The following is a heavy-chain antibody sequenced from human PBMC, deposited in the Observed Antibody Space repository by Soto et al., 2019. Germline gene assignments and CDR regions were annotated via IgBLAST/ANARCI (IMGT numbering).Heavy chain of an antibody. CDR3: ARDIIQYCSGGSCPAYYFDY. D-gene: IGHD2-15*01. Sequence: QVQLVQSGAEVKKPGSSVKVSCKASGGTFSSYAISWVRQAPGQGLEWMGGIIPIFGTANYAQKFQGRVTITADESTSTAYMELSSLRSEDTAVYYCARDIIQYCSGGSCPAYYFDYWGQGTLDTVSS. J-gene: IGHJ4*02. CDR2: IIPIFGTA. CDR1: GGTFSSYA. V-gene: IGHV1-69*01.